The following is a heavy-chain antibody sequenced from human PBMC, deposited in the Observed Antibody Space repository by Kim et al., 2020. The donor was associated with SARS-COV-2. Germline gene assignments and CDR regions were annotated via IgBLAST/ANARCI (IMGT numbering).Heavy chain of an antibody. CDR2: IYHNGNT. V-gene: IGHV4-38-2*02. Sequence: SETLSLTCTVSGYSISSGFYWGWMRQPPDKGLEWIGYIYHNGNTYYTPSLKSRVTISGDTSKNQFSLNLTSVTAADTAVYYCARRWEEQRGQGARGT. CDR1: GYSISSGFY. CDR3: ARRWEEQ. J-gene: IGHJ1*01. D-gene: IGHD1-26*01.